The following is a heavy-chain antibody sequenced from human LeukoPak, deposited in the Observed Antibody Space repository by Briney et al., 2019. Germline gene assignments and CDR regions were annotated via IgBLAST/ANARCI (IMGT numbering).Heavy chain of an antibody. J-gene: IGHJ4*02. CDR2: IYYSGST. V-gene: IGHV4-59*01. CDR1: GGSISTYY. D-gene: IGHD6-6*01. CDR3: ARSSSAIFDY. Sequence: SEPLSLTCTVSGGSISTYYWSWIRQPPGKGLEWIGYIYYSGSTNYNPSLKSRVTISVDTSKNQFSLKLSSVTAADTAVYYCARSSSAIFDYWGQGTLVTVSS.